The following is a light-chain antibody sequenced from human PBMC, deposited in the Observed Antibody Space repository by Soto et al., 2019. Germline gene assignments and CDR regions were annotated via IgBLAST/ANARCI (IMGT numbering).Light chain of an antibody. V-gene: IGKV1D-16*01. CDR1: QGISRW. J-gene: IGKJ2*01. CDR2: SAS. CDR3: QQYNSYSGYT. Sequence: DIQMTQLPSSMSASVGDRVTITCRASQGISRWLAWYHQKPGKAPNLLIYSASTLHSGVPSRFSGSGSGTDFTLTISSLQPEDFGTYYCQQYNSYSGYTFGQGTKLEIK.